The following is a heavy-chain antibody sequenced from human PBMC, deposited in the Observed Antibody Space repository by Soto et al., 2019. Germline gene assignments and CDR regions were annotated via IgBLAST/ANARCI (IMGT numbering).Heavy chain of an antibody. Sequence: QVQLVQSGAEVKKPGSSVKVSCKASGGNFRSQSISISWVRQAPGQGLEWMGRAIPVLGVANYAQKFQGRVNIPADKVTSTVYTELSSLRTEATAVYYCARDRDVAAPGTVEPDYYYGMDVWGQGTTVTVSS. CDR1: GGNFRSQSIS. CDR3: ARDRDVAAPGTVEPDYYYGMDV. J-gene: IGHJ6*02. CDR2: AIPVLGVA. V-gene: IGHV1-69*08. D-gene: IGHD6-13*01.